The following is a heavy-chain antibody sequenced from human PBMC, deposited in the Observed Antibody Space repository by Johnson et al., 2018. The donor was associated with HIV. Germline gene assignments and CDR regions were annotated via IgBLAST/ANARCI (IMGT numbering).Heavy chain of an antibody. J-gene: IGHJ3*02. CDR2: ISYDGSSK. CDR3: AKPVQYYYDSSGYYSDAFDI. CDR1: AFTFSNYA. Sequence: QMQLVESGGGVVQPGRSLRLACAASAFTFSNYAMHWVRQAPGKGLEWVAVISYDGSSKYYAESLKGRISISRDNSMNTLYLQMNSLRAEDTAVYYCAKPVQYYYDSSGYYSDAFDIWGQGTMVTVSS. D-gene: IGHD3-22*01. V-gene: IGHV3-30-3*02.